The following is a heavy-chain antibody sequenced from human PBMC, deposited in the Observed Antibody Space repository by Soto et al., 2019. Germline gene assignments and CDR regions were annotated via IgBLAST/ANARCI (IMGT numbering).Heavy chain of an antibody. CDR2: ISAYNGNT. D-gene: IGHD2-15*01. CDR3: ARVYCSGGSCYSIDY. J-gene: IGHJ4*02. CDR1: GYTFTRYG. V-gene: IGHV1-18*01. Sequence: ASVKVSCKASGYTFTRYGISWVRQAPGQGLEWMGWISAYNGNTNYAQKLQGRVTMTTDTSTSTAYMELRSLRSDDTAVYYCARVYCSGGSCYSIDYWGQGTLVTVSS.